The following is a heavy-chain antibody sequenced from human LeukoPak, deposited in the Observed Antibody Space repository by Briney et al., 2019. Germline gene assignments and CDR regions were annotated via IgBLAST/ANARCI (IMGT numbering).Heavy chain of an antibody. CDR1: GFTFGDYA. V-gene: IGHV3-49*04. D-gene: IGHD4/OR15-4a*01. Sequence: GGSLRLSCTASGFTFGDYAMSWVRQAPGKGLEWVGFIRSKAYGGTTEYAASVKGRFTISRDDSKSIAYLQMNSLKTEDTAVYYCARRAGAYSHPYDYWGQGTLVTVSS. CDR3: ARRAGAYSHPYDY. CDR2: IRSKAYGGTT. J-gene: IGHJ4*02.